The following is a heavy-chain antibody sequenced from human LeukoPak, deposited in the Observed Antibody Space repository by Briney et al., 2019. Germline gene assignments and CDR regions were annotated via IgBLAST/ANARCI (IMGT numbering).Heavy chain of an antibody. Sequence: ASVKVSCKASGYTFTSQYMHWVRQAPGQGLEWMGIINPSGGTTTYAQKFQGRVTMTRDTSTSTVYMELSSLTSEDTAAYYCARVGLTGDFDVWGQGTMVTVSS. CDR3: ARVGLTGDFDV. CDR2: INPSGGTT. CDR1: GYTFTSQY. D-gene: IGHD7-27*01. V-gene: IGHV1-46*01. J-gene: IGHJ3*01.